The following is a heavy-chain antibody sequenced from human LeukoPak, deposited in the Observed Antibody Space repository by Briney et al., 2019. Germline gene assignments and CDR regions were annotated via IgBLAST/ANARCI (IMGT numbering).Heavy chain of an antibody. CDR3: ARTTRSWYEDNDAFDI. V-gene: IGHV1-3*01. D-gene: IGHD6-13*01. CDR2: TNAGNGNR. Sequence: GASVKVSCKASGYTFTIYTIHWVRQAPAQRPEWMGWTNAGNGNRRYSEKFQGRVTITRDTSASTANMELSNLRSEDTAVYYCARTTRSWYEDNDAFDIWGQGTTVTVSS. CDR1: GYTFTIYT. J-gene: IGHJ3*02.